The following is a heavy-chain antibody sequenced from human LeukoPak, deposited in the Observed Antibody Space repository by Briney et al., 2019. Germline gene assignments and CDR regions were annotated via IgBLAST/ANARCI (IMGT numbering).Heavy chain of an antibody. Sequence: PSETLSLTCIVSGGSISSYFWSWIRQPPGKGLEWIGYIYYSGSTNYNPSLKSRVTISVDTSKNQFSLKLSSVTAADTAVYYCARVGGSNYYYYGMDVWGQGTTVTVSS. CDR3: ARVGGSNYYYYGMDV. J-gene: IGHJ6*02. V-gene: IGHV4-59*01. CDR1: GGSISSYF. D-gene: IGHD3-10*01. CDR2: IYYSGST.